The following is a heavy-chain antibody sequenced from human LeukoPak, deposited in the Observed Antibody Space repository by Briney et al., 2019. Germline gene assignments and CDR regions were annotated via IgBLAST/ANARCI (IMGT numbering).Heavy chain of an antibody. V-gene: IGHV3-23*01. CDR3: AKALWFGELFIDY. Sequence: GGPLRLSCAASGFTFSSHAMSWVRQAPGKGLEWVSAISGSGGSTYYADSVKGRFTISRDNSKNTLYLQMNSLRAEDTAVYYCAKALWFGELFIDYWGQGTLVTVSS. D-gene: IGHD3-10*01. J-gene: IGHJ4*02. CDR2: ISGSGGST. CDR1: GFTFSSHA.